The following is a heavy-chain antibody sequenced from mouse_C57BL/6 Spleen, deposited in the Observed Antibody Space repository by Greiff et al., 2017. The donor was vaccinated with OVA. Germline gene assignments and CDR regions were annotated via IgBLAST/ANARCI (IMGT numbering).Heavy chain of an antibody. D-gene: IGHD1-1*01. CDR3: ARNDYYGSDYYAMDY. CDR2: IWTGGGT. CDR1: GFSLTSYA. V-gene: IGHV2-9-1*01. J-gene: IGHJ4*01. Sequence: VQLVESGPGLVAPSQSLSITCTVSGFSLTSYAISWVRQPPGKGLEWLGVIWTGGGTNYNSALKSRLSISKDNSKSQVFLKMNSLQTDDTARYYCARNDYYGSDYYAMDYWGQGTSVTVSS.